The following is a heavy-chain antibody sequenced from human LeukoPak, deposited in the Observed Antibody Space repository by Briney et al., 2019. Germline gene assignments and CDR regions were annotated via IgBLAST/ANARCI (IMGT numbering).Heavy chain of an antibody. CDR1: GFTFSAYS. CDR2: IGLSGGSI. V-gene: IGHV3-21*04. J-gene: IGHJ4*02. D-gene: IGHD2-15*01. Sequence: PGGSLRLSCATSGFTFSAYSMNWVRQAPGKGLEWVSSIGLSGGSIFYAESVKGRFSISGDNAKNSLFLQMNSLRADDTAVYYCARARGAVVAASYYFDYWGQGTLVTVSS. CDR3: ARARGAVVAASYYFDY.